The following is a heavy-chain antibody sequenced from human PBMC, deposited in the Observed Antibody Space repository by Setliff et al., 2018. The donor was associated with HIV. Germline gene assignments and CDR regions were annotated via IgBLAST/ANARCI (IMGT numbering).Heavy chain of an antibody. CDR1: GFTFSDYY. V-gene: IGHV3-7*03. CDR2: IKQDGVGK. Sequence: PGGSLRLSCAASGFTFSDYYMSWVRQAPGKGLEWVANIKQDGVGKYYGDSGKGRFTISRDNAKNLLLLQMTSLRVDDTAVYYCVRWEQDRLDYYYMDVWGKGTSVTVSS. J-gene: IGHJ6*03. CDR3: VRWEQDRLDYYYMDV. D-gene: IGHD1-26*01.